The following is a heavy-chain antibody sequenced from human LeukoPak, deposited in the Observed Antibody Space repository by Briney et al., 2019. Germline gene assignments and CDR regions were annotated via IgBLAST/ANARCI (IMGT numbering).Heavy chain of an antibody. V-gene: IGHV4-39*01. CDR3: ASGAFLRERENNWFDP. Sequence: PSETLSLTCTVSGGSISSSSYYWGWIRQPPEKGLEWIGSIYYSGSTYYNPSLKSRVTISVDTSKNQFSLKLSSVAAADTAVYYCASGAFLRERENNWFDPWGQGTLVTVSS. CDR1: GGSISSSSYY. D-gene: IGHD1-1*01. CDR2: IYYSGST. J-gene: IGHJ5*02.